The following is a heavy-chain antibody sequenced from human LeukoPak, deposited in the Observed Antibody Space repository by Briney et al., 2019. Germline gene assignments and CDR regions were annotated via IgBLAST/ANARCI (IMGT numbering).Heavy chain of an antibody. CDR2: IYYSGST. V-gene: IGHV4-39*01. CDR3: ARHSRAAPPSRDY. CDR1: GGSISSSSYY. J-gene: IGHJ4*02. D-gene: IGHD6-13*01. Sequence: SETLSLTCTVSGGSISSSSYYWGWIRQPPGKGLEWIGSIYYSGSTYYNPSLKSRVTISVDTSKNQFSLKLSSVAAADTAVCYCARHSRAAPPSRDYWGQGTLVTVSS.